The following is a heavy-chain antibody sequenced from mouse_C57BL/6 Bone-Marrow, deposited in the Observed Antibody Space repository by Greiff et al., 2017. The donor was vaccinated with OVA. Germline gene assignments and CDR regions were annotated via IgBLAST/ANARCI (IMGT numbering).Heavy chain of an antibody. D-gene: IGHD2-1*01. CDR2: INYDGSST. V-gene: IGHV5-16*01. CDR1: GFTFSDYY. J-gene: IGHJ3*01. Sequence: EVQLVESEGGLVQPGSSMKLSCAASGFTFSDYYMAWVRQVPEKGLEWVANINYDGSSTYYLDSLKSRFIISRDNAKNILYLQMSSLKSEDTATYYCARVNYHTRGPWFAYWGQGTLVTVSA. CDR3: ARVNYHTRGPWFAY.